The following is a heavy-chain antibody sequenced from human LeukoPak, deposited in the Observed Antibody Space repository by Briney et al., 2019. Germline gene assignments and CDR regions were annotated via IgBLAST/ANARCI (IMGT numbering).Heavy chain of an antibody. J-gene: IGHJ2*01. D-gene: IGHD3-10*01. CDR2: IKQDGSEK. V-gene: IGHV3-7*01. CDR3: ARDSRGYYYGSGIFWYFDL. CDR1: GFTFSSDW. Sequence: GGSLRLSCAASGFTFSSDWMSWVRQAPGKGLEWVANIKQDGSEKYYVDSVKGRFTTSRDNAKNSLYLQMNSLRAEDTAVYYCARDSRGYYYGSGIFWYFDLWSRGTLVTVSS.